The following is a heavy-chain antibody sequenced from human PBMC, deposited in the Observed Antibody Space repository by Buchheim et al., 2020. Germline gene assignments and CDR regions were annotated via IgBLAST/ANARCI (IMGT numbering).Heavy chain of an antibody. D-gene: IGHD3-10*01. V-gene: IGHV3-23*01. CDR3: AKDSGRVFRYYDY. CDR2: ISGSAGST. Sequence: EVQLLESGGGSVQPGGSLRLSCAVSGFTLNTYCMSWVRQAPGRGLEWVSGISGSAGSTYYARSVRGRFTISRDKSMQTLYLEMNSLRVEDTAVYYCAKDSGRVFRYYDYWGQGTL. J-gene: IGHJ4*02. CDR1: GFTLNTYC.